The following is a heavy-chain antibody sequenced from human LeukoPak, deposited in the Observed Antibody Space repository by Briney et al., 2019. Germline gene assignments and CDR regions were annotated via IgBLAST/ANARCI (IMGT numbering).Heavy chain of an antibody. D-gene: IGHD6-19*01. CDR1: GFTFSSYW. CDR2: IKQDGSEK. Sequence: GRSLRLSCAASGFTFSSYWMSWVRQAPGKGLEWVANIKQDGSEKNYVDSVKGRFTISRDNSKNTLYLQMNSLTGEDSAVYYCVAVTGRPAGGGVYYWGQGTLVTVSS. CDR3: VAVTGRPAGGGVYY. V-gene: IGHV3-7*03. J-gene: IGHJ4*02.